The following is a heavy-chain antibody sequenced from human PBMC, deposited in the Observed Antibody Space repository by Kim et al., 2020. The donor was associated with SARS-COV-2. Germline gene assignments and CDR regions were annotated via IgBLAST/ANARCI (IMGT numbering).Heavy chain of an antibody. CDR2: ISYDGSNK. Sequence: GGSLRLSCAASGFTFSSYAMHWVRQAPGKGLEWVAVISYDGSNKYYADSVKGRFTISRDNSKKTLYLQMNSLRAEDTAVYYCARDRSSRDDFDYWGQGTL. J-gene: IGHJ4*02. CDR1: GFTFSSYA. V-gene: IGHV3-30*04. D-gene: IGHD6-13*01. CDR3: ARDRSSRDDFDY.